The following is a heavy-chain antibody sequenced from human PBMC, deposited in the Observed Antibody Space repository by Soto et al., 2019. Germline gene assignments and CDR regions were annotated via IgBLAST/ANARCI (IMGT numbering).Heavy chain of an antibody. Sequence: LSLTCTVSGGSISSADYYWSWVRQPPGKGLEWIGYIYYSGSTFFNPSLKSRVTISKDTSRNQFSLRLNSVTAADTAVYYCARAIVVTIGGMDVWGQGTTVTVSS. CDR2: IYYSGST. V-gene: IGHV4-30-4*01. CDR3: ARAIVVTIGGMDV. D-gene: IGHD5-12*01. J-gene: IGHJ6*02. CDR1: GGSISSADYY.